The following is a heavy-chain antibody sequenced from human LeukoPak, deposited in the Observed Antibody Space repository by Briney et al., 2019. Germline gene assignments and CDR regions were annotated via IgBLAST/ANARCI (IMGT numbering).Heavy chain of an antibody. J-gene: IGHJ4*02. V-gene: IGHV4-30-2*01. Sequence: SETLSLTCTVSGGSISSGGYYWSWIRQPPGKGLEWIGYIYHSGSTYYNPSLKSRVTISVDRSKNQFSLKLSSVTAADTAVYYCARLVEYSYVYFDYWGQGTLVTVSS. CDR3: ARLVEYSYVYFDY. CDR1: GGSISSGGYY. CDR2: IYHSGST. D-gene: IGHD5-18*01.